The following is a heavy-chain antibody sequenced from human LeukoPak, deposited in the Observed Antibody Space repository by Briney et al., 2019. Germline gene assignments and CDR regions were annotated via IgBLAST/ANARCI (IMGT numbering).Heavy chain of an antibody. CDR2: TNPDGSST. D-gene: IGHD3-9*01. CDR3: ARDSADISV. CDR1: GFTFSTYW. V-gene: IGHV3-74*01. J-gene: IGHJ6*04. Sequence: GGALRLSCAASGFTFSTYWMHWVRQGPGKGLVWVSRTNPDGSSTSYADSVKGGFTISRDNAKNTVYLMNSLRAEDTAVYYCARDSADISVWGKGTTVTVSS.